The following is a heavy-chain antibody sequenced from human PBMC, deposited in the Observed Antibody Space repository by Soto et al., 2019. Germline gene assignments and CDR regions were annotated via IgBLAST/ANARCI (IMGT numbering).Heavy chain of an antibody. CDR3: ARVLFSGSSGYIKIGNWFDP. D-gene: IGHD3-22*01. V-gene: IGHV4-39*07. CDR1: GGSISSSSYY. Sequence: PSETLSLTCTVSGGSISSSSYYWAWVRQPPGKGLEWIGSVYYSGTTYYNPSLKSRVTISGDTSKNQFSLKLSSVTAADTAVYYCARVLFSGSSGYIKIGNWFDPWGQGTLVTDSS. CDR2: VYYSGTT. J-gene: IGHJ5*02.